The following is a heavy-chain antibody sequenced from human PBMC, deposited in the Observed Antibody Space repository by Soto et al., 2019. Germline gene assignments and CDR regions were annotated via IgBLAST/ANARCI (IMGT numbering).Heavy chain of an antibody. CDR1: GFTFSIAW. D-gene: IGHD3-16*01. V-gene: IGHV3-15*01. Sequence: EVQLVESGGGLVKPGGSLRLSCAASGFTFSIAWMTWVRQVPGKGLAWVGRIKSKTDGGTTDYAAPVKGRFTISRDESTNTVYLQMNSLKTEDTAVYYCAVTYLNKHHYYNMDVWGQGTTVTVSS. CDR2: IKSKTDGGTT. J-gene: IGHJ6*02. CDR3: AVTYLNKHHYYNMDV.